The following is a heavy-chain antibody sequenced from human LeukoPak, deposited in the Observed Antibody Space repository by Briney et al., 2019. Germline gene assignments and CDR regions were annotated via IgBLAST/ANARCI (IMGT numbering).Heavy chain of an antibody. CDR3: ARPTGYCSGGNCRRAHYYYGMDV. Sequence: GGSLRLSCSASGFPFSSYAMHWVRQAPGKGLEYVSAISDSGGSTYYADSVKGRFTISRDNAKNTLYLQMNSLRAEDTAVYYCARPTGYCSGGNCRRAHYYYGMDVWGQGTTVTVSS. D-gene: IGHD2-15*01. J-gene: IGHJ6*02. CDR1: GFPFSSYA. V-gene: IGHV3-64*04. CDR2: ISDSGGST.